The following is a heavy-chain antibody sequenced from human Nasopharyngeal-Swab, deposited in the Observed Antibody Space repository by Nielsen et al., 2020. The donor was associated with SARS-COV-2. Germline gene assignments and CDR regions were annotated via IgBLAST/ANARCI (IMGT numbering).Heavy chain of an antibody. Sequence: GESLKISCAASGFTFSSYAMSWVRQAPGKGLEWVAVIWYDGSNKYYADSVKGRFTISRDNSKNTLYLQMNSLRAEDTAVYYCARCITIFGTRYGMDVWGQGTTVTVSS. CDR3: ARCITIFGTRYGMDV. V-gene: IGHV3-33*08. CDR1: GFTFSSYA. D-gene: IGHD3-3*01. J-gene: IGHJ6*02. CDR2: IWYDGSNK.